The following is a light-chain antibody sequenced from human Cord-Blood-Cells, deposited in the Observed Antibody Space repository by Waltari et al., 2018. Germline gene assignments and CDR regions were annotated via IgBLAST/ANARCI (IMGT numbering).Light chain of an antibody. J-gene: IGLJ3*02. CDR1: SSAVGSYNL. CDR2: EGS. CDR3: CSYAGSSTWV. Sequence: QSALTQPAPVSGSPGQSTTISCTGPSSAVGSYNLVSWSQQHPGKAPKLMIYEGSKRPSGVSNRFSGSKSGNTASLTISGLQAEDEADYYCCSYAGSSTWVFGGGTKLTVL. V-gene: IGLV2-23*01.